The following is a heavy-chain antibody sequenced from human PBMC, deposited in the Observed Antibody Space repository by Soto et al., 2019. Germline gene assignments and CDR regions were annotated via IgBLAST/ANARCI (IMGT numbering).Heavy chain of an antibody. CDR1: GGTFSSYA. CDR2: IIPIFGTA. V-gene: IGHV1-69*13. Sequence: GASVKVSCKASGGTFSSYAISWVRQAPGQGLEWMGGIIPIFGTANYAQKFQGRVTITADESTSTAYMELSSLRSEDTVVYYCASSGLRGGYDDYYYYYGMDVWGQGTTVTVSS. D-gene: IGHD5-12*01. J-gene: IGHJ6*02. CDR3: ASSGLRGGYDDYYYYYGMDV.